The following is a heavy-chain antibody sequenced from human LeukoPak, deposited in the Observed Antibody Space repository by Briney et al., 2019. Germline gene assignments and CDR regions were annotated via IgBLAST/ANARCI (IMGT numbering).Heavy chain of an antibody. D-gene: IGHD3-16*01. CDR3: AKDIMASGEFPRPDY. CDR1: GFTFDDYA. CDR2: ISWNSGSI. J-gene: IGHJ4*02. Sequence: PGGSLRLSCAASGFTFDDYAMHWVRQAPGKGLEWVSGISWNSGSIGYADSVKGRFTISRDNAKNSLYLQMNSLKAEDTALYYCAKDIMASGEFPRPDYWGQGTLVTVSS. V-gene: IGHV3-9*01.